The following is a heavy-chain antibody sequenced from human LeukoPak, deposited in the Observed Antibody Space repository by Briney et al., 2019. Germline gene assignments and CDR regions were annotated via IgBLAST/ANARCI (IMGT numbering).Heavy chain of an antibody. CDR1: GGSISSGGYS. CDR3: ARDLVGLGYYYYGMDV. V-gene: IGHV4-30-2*05. D-gene: IGHD1-26*01. J-gene: IGHJ6*02. Sequence: RSQTLSLTCAVSGGSISSGGYSWSWIRQPPGKGLEWIGYIYYSGSTYYNPSLKSRDTISVDTSKNQFYLKLSSVTAADTAVYYCARDLVGLGYYYYGMDVWGQGTTVTVSS. CDR2: IYYSGST.